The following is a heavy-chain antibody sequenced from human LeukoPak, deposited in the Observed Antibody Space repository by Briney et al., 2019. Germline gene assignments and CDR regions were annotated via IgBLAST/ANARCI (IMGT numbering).Heavy chain of an antibody. V-gene: IGHV1-46*01. CDR2: INPNGGST. Sequence: ASVKVSCKASGYTFITYYVNWVRQAPGQGLEWMGIINPNGGSTNYAQNFQDRVTMTRDTSTSTVYMELSSLRSEDTAVYYCAREVVGVSLDYWGQGTLLTVSS. J-gene: IGHJ4*02. CDR1: GYTFITYY. D-gene: IGHD1-26*01. CDR3: AREVVGVSLDY.